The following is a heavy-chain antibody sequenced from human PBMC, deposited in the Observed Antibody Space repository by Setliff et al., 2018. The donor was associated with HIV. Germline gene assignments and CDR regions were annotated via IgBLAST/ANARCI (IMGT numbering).Heavy chain of an antibody. CDR3: ARDVGGFTVFAVPRGGFDP. J-gene: IGHJ5*02. V-gene: IGHV4-59*01. D-gene: IGHD3-3*01. CDR2: IYYTGRT. Sequence: SETLSLTCTVSGGSISTYYWSWIRQAPGRGLEWIGYIYYTGRTNYNPSLKSRATMSLDSSKKQFSLKLSSVTAADTAVYFCARDVGGFTVFAVPRGGFDPWGQGTLVPVSS. CDR1: GGSISTYY.